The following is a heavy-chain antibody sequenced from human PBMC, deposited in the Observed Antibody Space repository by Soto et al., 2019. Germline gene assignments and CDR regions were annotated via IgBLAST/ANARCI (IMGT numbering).Heavy chain of an antibody. D-gene: IGHD3-10*01. Sequence: SQTLSLTCAISGDSVSSNSAAWNWIRQSPSRGLEWLGRTYYRSKWYNDYAVSVKGRITINPDTSKNQFSLQLNSVTPEDTAVYYCARVAAAYGSGSYYNGADWFDPWGQGTLVTVSS. CDR2: TYYRSKWYN. J-gene: IGHJ5*02. CDR3: ARVAAAYGSGSYYNGADWFDP. V-gene: IGHV6-1*01. CDR1: GDSVSSNSAA.